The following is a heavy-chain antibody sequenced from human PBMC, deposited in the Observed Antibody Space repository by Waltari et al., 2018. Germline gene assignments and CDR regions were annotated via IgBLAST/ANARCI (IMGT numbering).Heavy chain of an antibody. V-gene: IGHV4-38-2*01. D-gene: IGHD2-8*02. Sequence: QVQLQESGPGPVKPSETLSLTFAVSGYSISSRYYWGWSRQPPGKGLEWIGSIYPSGSTYYNPSLKSRVTISVDTSKNQFSLKLSSVTAADTAVYYCARVDTVFDYWRQGTLVTVSS. J-gene: IGHJ4*02. CDR1: GYSISSRYY. CDR3: ARVDTVFDY. CDR2: IYPSGST.